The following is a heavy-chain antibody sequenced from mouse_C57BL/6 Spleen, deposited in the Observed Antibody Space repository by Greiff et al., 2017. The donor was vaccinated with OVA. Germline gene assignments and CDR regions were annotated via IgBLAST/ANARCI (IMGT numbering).Heavy chain of an antibody. CDR1: GFSLTSYG. Sequence: QVQLKESGPGLVQPSQSLSITCTVSGFSLTSYGVHWVRQSPGKGLEWLGVIWRGGSPDYNAAFMSRLGITKDISKSQIFLKMNRLQADDTAICDCAKWRDYDGFAYWGQGTLVTVSA. CDR3: AKWRDYDGFAY. V-gene: IGHV2-5*01. J-gene: IGHJ3*01. CDR2: IWRGGSP. D-gene: IGHD2-4*01.